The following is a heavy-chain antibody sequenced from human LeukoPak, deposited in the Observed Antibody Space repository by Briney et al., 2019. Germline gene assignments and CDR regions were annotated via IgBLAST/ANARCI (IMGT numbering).Heavy chain of an antibody. CDR3: ARVGAAAGIQTYFDY. J-gene: IGHJ4*02. V-gene: IGHV4-34*01. CDR1: GGSFSGYY. CDR2: IYYSGST. D-gene: IGHD6-13*01. Sequence: SETLSLTCAVYGGSFSGYYWSWIRQPPGKGLEWIGSIYYSGSTYYNPSLKSRVTISVDTSKNQFSLKLSSVTAADTAVYYCARVGAAAGIQTYFDYWGQGTLVTVSS.